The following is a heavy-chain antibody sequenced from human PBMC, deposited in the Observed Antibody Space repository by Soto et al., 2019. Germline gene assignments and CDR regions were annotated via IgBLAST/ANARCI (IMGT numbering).Heavy chain of an antibody. D-gene: IGHD3-22*01. CDR2: ISAHNGDT. J-gene: IGHJ4*02. V-gene: IGHV1-18*04. CDR1: GYSFATCC. CDR3: ATEPIYYNDGSGYYPLGH. Sequence: ASVKVSCKSSGYSFATCCLSWGRRAPGQGLECVGGISAHNGDTHYSQKFQGRVTLTTDTSTNTGYMELRSLTSDDTAVYLCATEPIYYNDGSGYYPLGHWGQGTLVTSPQ.